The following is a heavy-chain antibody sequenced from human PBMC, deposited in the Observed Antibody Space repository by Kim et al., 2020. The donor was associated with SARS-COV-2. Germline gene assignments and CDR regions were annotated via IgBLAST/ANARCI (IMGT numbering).Heavy chain of an antibody. CDR3: ARQNGGRDYCSGGSCPLYYFDY. CDR1: GYSFTSYW. J-gene: IGHJ4*02. D-gene: IGHD2-15*01. CDR2: IYPGDSDT. Sequence: GESLKISCKGSGYSFTSYWIGWVRQMPGKGLEWMGIIYPGDSDTRYSPSFQGQVTISADKSISTAYLQWSSLKASDTAMYYCARQNGGRDYCSGGSCPLYYFDYWGQGTLVTVSS. V-gene: IGHV5-51*01.